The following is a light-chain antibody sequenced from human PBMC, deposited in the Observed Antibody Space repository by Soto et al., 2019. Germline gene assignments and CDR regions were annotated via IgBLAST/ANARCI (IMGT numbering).Light chain of an antibody. CDR1: SSDVGNNNY. V-gene: IGLV2-14*03. Sequence: QSALTQPASVSGSPGQSITISCTGTSSDVGNNNYVSWYQHNPGRAPKVMICDVTNRPSGVSNRFSGSKSGNTASLTISGLQADVEAAYYCSSFTGSSYVFLTGTKVTV. CDR2: DVT. CDR3: SSFTGSSYV. J-gene: IGLJ1*01.